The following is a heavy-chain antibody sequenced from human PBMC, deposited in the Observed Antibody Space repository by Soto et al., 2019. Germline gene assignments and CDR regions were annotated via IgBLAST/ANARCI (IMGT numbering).Heavy chain of an antibody. CDR3: ARQVGAQTNWFDP. D-gene: IGHD2-15*01. Sequence: SETLSLTCTFSGCSISSYYWSLIRQPPGKGLEWIGYIYYSGSTNYNPSLKSRVTISVDTSKNQFSLKLSSVTAADTAVYYCARQVGAQTNWFDPWGQGTLVTVSS. CDR2: IYYSGST. CDR1: GCSISSYY. V-gene: IGHV4-59*08. J-gene: IGHJ5*02.